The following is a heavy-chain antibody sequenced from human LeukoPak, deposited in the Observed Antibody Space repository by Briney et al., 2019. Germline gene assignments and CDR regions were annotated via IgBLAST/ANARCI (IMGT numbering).Heavy chain of an antibody. CDR3: ATTVPYCGDASCRL. D-gene: IGHD2-15*01. CDR1: GLTFRDYW. V-gene: IGHV3-7*01. Sequence: GGSLTLSCALSGLTFRDYWMSWVRQAPGKGLEWVANIKPEGGRQNYVDSVKGRFTISRDNAKNSLYLQMHSLRGEDTAIYYCATTVPYCGDASCRLGGQGTLVPVSS. CDR2: IKPEGGRQ. J-gene: IGHJ4*02.